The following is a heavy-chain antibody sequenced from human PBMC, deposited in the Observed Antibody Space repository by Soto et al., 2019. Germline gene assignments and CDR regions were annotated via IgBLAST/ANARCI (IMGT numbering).Heavy chain of an antibody. Sequence: SETLSLTCSFSGDSVTSHYLTWIRQSPEKGLEWIGYMHYTGFSHYNPSLKSRLTISVDTSKNQFSLRLSSVTLADTAVYYCARIQRFSIFGVTFEYYDYWGQGTLVTVSS. CDR2: MHYTGFS. V-gene: IGHV4-59*02. CDR1: GDSVTSHY. J-gene: IGHJ4*02. CDR3: ARIQRFSIFGVTFEYYDY. D-gene: IGHD3-3*01.